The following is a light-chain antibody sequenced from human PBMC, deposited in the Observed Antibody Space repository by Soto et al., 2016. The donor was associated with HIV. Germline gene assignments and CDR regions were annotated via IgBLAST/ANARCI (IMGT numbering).Light chain of an antibody. V-gene: IGLV3-21*03. Sequence: SYELTQPPSVSVAPGKTARITCGGTNVGSKSVHWYQQKPGQAPVLVVYDDSDRPSGIPERFSGSNSGNTATLTISRVDIGDEADYYCQVWDSGSDPVVFGRGTKLTVL. CDR1: NVGSKS. CDR2: DDS. J-gene: IGLJ2*01. CDR3: QVWDSGSDPVV.